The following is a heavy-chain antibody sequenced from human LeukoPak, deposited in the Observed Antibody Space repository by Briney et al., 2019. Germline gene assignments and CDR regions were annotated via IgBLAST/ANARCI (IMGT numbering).Heavy chain of an antibody. V-gene: IGHV3-9*01. D-gene: IGHD3-22*01. CDR2: INWNSGSI. CDR1: GFTFDDYA. J-gene: IGHJ4*02. Sequence: RAGGSLRLSCAASGFTFDDYAMHWARQAPGKGLEWVSGINWNSGSIGYADSVKGRFTISRDNAKNSLYLHLSSLRAEDTAVYYCARSGSSYDGSQSWFDNWGQGALVTVSS. CDR3: ARSGSSYDGSQSWFDN.